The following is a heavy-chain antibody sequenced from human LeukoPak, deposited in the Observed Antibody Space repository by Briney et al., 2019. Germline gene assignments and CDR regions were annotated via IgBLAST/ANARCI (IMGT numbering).Heavy chain of an antibody. D-gene: IGHD1-14*01. Sequence: SETLSLTCTVSGGSISSYYWSWIRQPPGKGLEWIGYIYYSGSTNYNPSLKSRVTISVDTSKNQFSLKLSSVTAADTAVYYCASHFTSPESTTDYWGQGTLVTVSS. V-gene: IGHV4-59*01. J-gene: IGHJ4*02. CDR1: GGSISSYY. CDR2: IYYSGST. CDR3: ASHFTSPESTTDY.